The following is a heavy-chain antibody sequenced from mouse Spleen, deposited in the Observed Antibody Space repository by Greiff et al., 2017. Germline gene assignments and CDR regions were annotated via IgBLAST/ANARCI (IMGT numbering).Heavy chain of an antibody. Sequence: QVQLKQSGAELVKPGASVKISCKASGYAFSSYWMNWVKQRPGKGLEWIGQIYPGDGDTNYNGKFKGKATLTADKSSSTAYMQLSSLTSEDSAVYFCARDVGRGNYVGYWGQGTTLTVSS. CDR1: GYAFSSYW. CDR3: ARDVGRGNYVGY. D-gene: IGHD2-1*01. V-gene: IGHV1-80*01. J-gene: IGHJ2*01. CDR2: IYPGDGDT.